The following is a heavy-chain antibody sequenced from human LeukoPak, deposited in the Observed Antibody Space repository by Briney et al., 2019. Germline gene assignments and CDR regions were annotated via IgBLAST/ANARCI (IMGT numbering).Heavy chain of an antibody. CDR2: ISAYNGNT. CDR3: AREYCISSSCYGADY. CDR1: GYNLNSYG. Sequence: ASVTVSCKASGYNLNSYGISWVRQAPGQGLEWMGWISAYNGNTKHAQKLQGRVTMTTDTSTSTAYMELRSLRSDDTAVYYCAREYCISSSCYGADYWGQGTPVTVSS. D-gene: IGHD2-2*01. J-gene: IGHJ4*02. V-gene: IGHV1-18*01.